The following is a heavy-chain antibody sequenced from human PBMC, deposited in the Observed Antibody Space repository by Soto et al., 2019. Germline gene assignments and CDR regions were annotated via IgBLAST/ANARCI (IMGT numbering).Heavy chain of an antibody. J-gene: IGHJ6*02. Sequence: GGSLRLSCAASGFTFSSYGMHWVRQAPGKGLEWVAVISYDGSNKYYADSVKGRFTISRDNSKNTLYLQMNSLRAEDTAVYYCAKDGSYGDYGYYYGMDVWGQGTTVTVSS. CDR1: GFTFSSYG. CDR3: AKDGSYGDYGYYYGMDV. V-gene: IGHV3-30*18. CDR2: ISYDGSNK. D-gene: IGHD4-17*01.